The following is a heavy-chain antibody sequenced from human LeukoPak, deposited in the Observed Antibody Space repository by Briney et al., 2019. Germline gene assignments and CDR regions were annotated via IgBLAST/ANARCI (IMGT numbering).Heavy chain of an antibody. D-gene: IGHD6-13*01. CDR3: VRFALTSSLDH. J-gene: IGHJ5*02. V-gene: IGHV5-51*01. Sequence: GESLKISCKISGYKLTNNWIGWVRQVPGKCLEWMGLIYPGYSDAKYSPSFQGQVTLSVDASISTAYLQLSGLRASDTAIYYCVRFALTSSLDHWGQGTLVTVSS. CDR1: GYKLTNNW. CDR2: IYPGYSDA.